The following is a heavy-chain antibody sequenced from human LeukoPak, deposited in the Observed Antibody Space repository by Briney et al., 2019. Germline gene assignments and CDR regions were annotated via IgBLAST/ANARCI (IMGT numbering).Heavy chain of an antibody. CDR2: ISGSGGST. Sequence: SGGSLRLFCAASGFTFSSYAMSWVRQAPGKGLEWVSAISGSGGSTYYADSVKGRFTISRDNSKNTLYLQMNSLRAEDTAVYYCAKLAYCGGDCYYDYWGQGTLVTVSS. D-gene: IGHD2-21*02. CDR3: AKLAYCGGDCYYDY. J-gene: IGHJ4*02. CDR1: GFTFSSYA. V-gene: IGHV3-23*01.